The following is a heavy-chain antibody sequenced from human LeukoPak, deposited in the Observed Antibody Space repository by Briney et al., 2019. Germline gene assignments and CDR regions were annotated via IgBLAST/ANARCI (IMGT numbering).Heavy chain of an antibody. CDR1: GFTLSSYA. CDR2: ISASGGST. J-gene: IGHJ6*03. V-gene: IGHV3-23*01. Sequence: PGGSLRLSCAASGFTLSSYAMSWVRQAPGKGLEWVSSISASGGSTNSAASVKGQFIISRDHSKNTVYLQMNSLRAEDTAVYYCAKVMKGSERLTMVRGVIIKTAGLYYMDVWGKGTTVTVSS. D-gene: IGHD3-10*01. CDR3: AKVMKGSERLTMVRGVIIKTAGLYYMDV.